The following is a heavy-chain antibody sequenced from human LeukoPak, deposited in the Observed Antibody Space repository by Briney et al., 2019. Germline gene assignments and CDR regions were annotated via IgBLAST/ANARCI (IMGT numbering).Heavy chain of an antibody. CDR1: GFTFSSYA. CDR3: AYSRSSGYPYYFDY. Sequence: PGGSLRLPCAASGFTFSSYAMSWVRQAPGKGLEWVSAISGSGGSTYYADSVKGRFTISRDNSKNTLYLQMNSLRAEDTAVYYCAYSRSSGYPYYFDYWGQGTLVTVSS. V-gene: IGHV3-23*01. CDR2: ISGSGGST. D-gene: IGHD3-22*01. J-gene: IGHJ4*02.